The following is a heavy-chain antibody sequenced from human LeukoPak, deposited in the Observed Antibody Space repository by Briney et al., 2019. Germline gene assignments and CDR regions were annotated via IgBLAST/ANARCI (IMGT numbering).Heavy chain of an antibody. V-gene: IGHV3-48*02. CDR1: GFTFSRFG. J-gene: IGHJ4*02. Sequence: GGSLRLSCAASGFTFSRFGMNWVRQAPGKGLEWISYISSSSSAIYYADSVKGRFTISRDNAKNSLYLQMSSLRDEDTAVYYCTQKGGTDHWGQGTLVTVSS. D-gene: IGHD2-15*01. CDR3: TQKGGTDH. CDR2: ISSSSSAI.